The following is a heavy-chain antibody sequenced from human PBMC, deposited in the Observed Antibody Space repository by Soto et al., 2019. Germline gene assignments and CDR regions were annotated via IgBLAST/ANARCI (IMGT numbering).Heavy chain of an antibody. D-gene: IGHD6-19*01. J-gene: IGHJ6*02. CDR1: GYTFTSYV. CDR2: ISAYNGNT. CDR3: ARVVATVAGPYGMDV. Sequence: QVQLVQSGAEVKKPGASVKVSCRASGYTFTSYVISWVRQAPAQGLEWMGWISAYNGNTNFAQKLQGRVTMTTDTSTSTADMELRSLRSEDTAVYYCARVVATVAGPYGMDVWGQGTTVTVSS. V-gene: IGHV1-18*01.